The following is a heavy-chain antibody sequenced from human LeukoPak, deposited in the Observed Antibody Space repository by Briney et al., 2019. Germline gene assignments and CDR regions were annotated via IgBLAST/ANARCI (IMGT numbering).Heavy chain of an antibody. J-gene: IGHJ4*02. CDR3: AREVSRWPYYFDY. Sequence: SETLSLTCTVSGGSISSGDYSWVGIRQPPGKGWEWIGYIYYSGSTYYNPSLKSRVTISVDTSKNQFSLKLSSVTAADTAVYYCAREVSRWPYYFDYWGQGTLVTVSS. D-gene: IGHD4-23*01. CDR2: IYYSGST. CDR1: GGSISSGDYS. V-gene: IGHV4-30-4*01.